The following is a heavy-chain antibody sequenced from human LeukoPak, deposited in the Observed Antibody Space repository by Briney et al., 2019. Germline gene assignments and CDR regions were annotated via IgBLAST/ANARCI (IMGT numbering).Heavy chain of an antibody. J-gene: IGHJ4*02. CDR1: GFTFDDYT. V-gene: IGHV3-43*01. CDR3: AKDSGFRVNYYFDY. CDR2: ISWVGGST. D-gene: IGHD3-10*01. Sequence: GGSLRLSCAASGFTFDDYTMHWVRQAPGKGLEWVSLISWVGGSTYYADSVKGRFTISRDNSKNSLYLQMNSLRTEDTALYYCAKDSGFRVNYYFDYWGQGTLVTVSS.